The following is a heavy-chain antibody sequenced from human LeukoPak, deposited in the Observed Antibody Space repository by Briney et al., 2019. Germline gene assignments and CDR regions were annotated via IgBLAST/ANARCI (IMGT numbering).Heavy chain of an antibody. CDR1: GGYFSGFY. CDR2: ISYSGST. J-gene: IGHJ6*03. Sequence: PSETLSLTCVVDGGYFSGFYWTWIRQAPGKGLEWIGEISYSGSTKYNPSLKSRVTIEVDTSKKQISLNLSSVTAADTAVYHCAKGKAGHYHSVTDEYYYYMDVWGKGTTVIVSS. D-gene: IGHD3-9*01. V-gene: IGHV4-34*01. CDR3: AKGKAGHYHSVTDEYYYYMDV.